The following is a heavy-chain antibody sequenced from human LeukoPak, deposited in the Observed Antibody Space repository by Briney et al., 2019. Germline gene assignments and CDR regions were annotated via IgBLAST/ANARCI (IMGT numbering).Heavy chain of an antibody. CDR2: FDPEDGET. Sequence: ASVKVSCKVSGYTLTELSMHWVRQAPGKGREWMGGFDPEDGETIYAQKFQGRVTMTEDTSTDTAYMELSSLRSEDTAVYYCATPGWGIVGAYILDYWGQGTLVTVSS. CDR1: GYTLTELS. CDR3: ATPGWGIVGAYILDY. V-gene: IGHV1-24*01. J-gene: IGHJ4*02. D-gene: IGHD1-26*01.